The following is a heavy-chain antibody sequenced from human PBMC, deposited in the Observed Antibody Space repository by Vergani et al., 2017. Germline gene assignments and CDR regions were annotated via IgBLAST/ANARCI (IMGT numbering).Heavy chain of an antibody. D-gene: IGHD7-27*01. CDR3: AKDRRLGTNYMDV. Sequence: EVQLLESGGGLVQPGGSLRLSCAASGFTFSTYAMTWVRQAPGKGLEWVSTISSDGGSTYYADSVKGRFTISRDNSKNTLSLQMNSLTAEDTAVYYCAKDRRLGTNYMDVWGKGTTVTVSS. CDR1: GFTFSTYA. J-gene: IGHJ6*03. V-gene: IGHV3-23*01. CDR2: ISSDGGST.